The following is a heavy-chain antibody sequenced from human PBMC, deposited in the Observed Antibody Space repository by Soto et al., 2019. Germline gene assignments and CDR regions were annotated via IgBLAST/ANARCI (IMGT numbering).Heavy chain of an antibody. D-gene: IGHD2-8*02. J-gene: IGHJ3*02. CDR2: IRSKANSYAT. Sequence: GGSLRLSCAASGFTFSGSAMHWVRQASGKGLEWVGRIRSKANSYATAYAASVKGRFTISRDSSQNAVYLQMNSLTAGDTALYYCAKATATGGGAFDICGQGTVVTVSS. V-gene: IGHV3-73*01. CDR3: AKATATGGGAFDI. CDR1: GFTFSGSA.